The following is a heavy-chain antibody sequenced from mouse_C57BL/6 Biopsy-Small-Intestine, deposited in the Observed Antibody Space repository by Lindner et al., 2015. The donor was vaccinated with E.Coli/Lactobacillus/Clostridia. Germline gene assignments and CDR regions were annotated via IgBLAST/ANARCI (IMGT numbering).Heavy chain of an antibody. J-gene: IGHJ4*01. CDR3: ARETTPSASLDY. CDR1: GHTIASFG. CDR2: ISGDNGNT. V-gene: IGHV1S134*01. D-gene: IGHD3-2*01. Sequence: SVKVSCKTSGHTIASFGISWVRQAPGQGLEWIGWISGDNGNTKYVQHLQGRLTLTTDTLTNTAYMELRSLRSDDTAVYYCARETTPSASLDYWGQGSLITVSS.